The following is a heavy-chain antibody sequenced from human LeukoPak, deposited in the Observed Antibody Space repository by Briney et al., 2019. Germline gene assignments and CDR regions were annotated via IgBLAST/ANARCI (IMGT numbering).Heavy chain of an antibody. CDR1: GFTFSSYA. J-gene: IGHJ4*02. V-gene: IGHV3-64*04. CDR3: ARDRGYSPWYYFDY. CDR2: ISTDGGST. Sequence: PGGSLRLSCSASGFTFSSYAMHWVRQAPGKGLEYVSSISTDGGSTYYADSVKGRFTISRDNSKNTLYLQMNSLRAEDTAVYYCARDRGYSPWYYFDYWGQGTLVTVSS. D-gene: IGHD5-18*01.